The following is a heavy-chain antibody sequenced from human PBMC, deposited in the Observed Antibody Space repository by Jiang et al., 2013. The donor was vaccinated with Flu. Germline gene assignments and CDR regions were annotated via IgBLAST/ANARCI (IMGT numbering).Heavy chain of an antibody. Sequence: WVRQAPGQGLEWMGIINPSGGSTSYAQKFQGRVTMTRDTSTSTVYMELSSLRSEDTAVYYCAREPAPGKGFQHWGQGTLVTVSS. V-gene: IGHV1-46*01. CDR3: AREPAPGKGFQH. J-gene: IGHJ1*01. CDR2: INPSGGST. D-gene: IGHD2-2*01.